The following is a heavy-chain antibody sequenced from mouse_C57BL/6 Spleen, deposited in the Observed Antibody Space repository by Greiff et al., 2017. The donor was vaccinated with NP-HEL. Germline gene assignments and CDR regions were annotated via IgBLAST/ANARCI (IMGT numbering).Heavy chain of an antibody. J-gene: IGHJ4*01. Sequence: EVQLQESGTVLARPGASVKMSCKTSGYTFTSYWMHWVKQRPGQGLEWIGAIYPGNSDTSYNQKFKGKAKLTAVTSASTAYMELSSLTNEDSAVYYCTRYPYYYGSSYDAMDYWGQGTSVTVSS. CDR2: IYPGNSDT. CDR3: TRYPYYYGSSYDAMDY. V-gene: IGHV1-5*01. D-gene: IGHD1-1*01. CDR1: GYTFTSYW.